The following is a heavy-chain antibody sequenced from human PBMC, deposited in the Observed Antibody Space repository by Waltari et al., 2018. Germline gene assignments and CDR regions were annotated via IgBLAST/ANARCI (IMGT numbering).Heavy chain of an antibody. CDR3: ARDRGRGLYLDT. V-gene: IGHV4-4*02. J-gene: IGHJ4*02. CDR1: GDSLGSTDC. CDR2: VRGDGRT. Sequence: QLQLQESGPGLVRPSRTLSLICAVSGDSLGSTDCWSWVRQPPGTGLGWIGKVRGDGRTNSNPSFASRVIISLDTSTHHFALEVTSATTADTALYYCARDRGRGLYLDTWGQGILVTVAP. D-gene: IGHD2-15*01.